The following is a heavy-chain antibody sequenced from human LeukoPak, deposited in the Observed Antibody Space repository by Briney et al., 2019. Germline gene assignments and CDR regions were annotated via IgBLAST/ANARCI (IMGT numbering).Heavy chain of an antibody. CDR3: TRERAGSQNAFDI. CDR1: GFTFGDYA. V-gene: IGHV3-49*04. CDR2: IRSKAYGGTT. D-gene: IGHD3-10*01. J-gene: IGHJ3*02. Sequence: GGSLRLSCTASGFTFGDYAMSWVRQAPGKGLEWVGFIRSKAYGGTTEYAAYVKGRFTISRDDSKSIAYLQMNSLKTEDTAVYYCTRERAGSQNAFDIWGQGTMVTVSS.